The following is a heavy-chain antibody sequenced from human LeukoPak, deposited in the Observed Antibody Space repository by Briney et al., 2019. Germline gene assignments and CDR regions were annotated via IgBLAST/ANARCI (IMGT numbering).Heavy chain of an antibody. V-gene: IGHV5-51*01. CDR3: ARHPDYGVPPDY. Sequence: GESLKISCQGSGYSFTSYWIAWVRQLPGKGLEWMGLIYPGDSDTRYSPSFQGQVTISADKSISTTSLQWSSLKASDTAMYYCARHPDYGVPPDYWGQGTLVTVSS. CDR1: GYSFTSYW. CDR2: IYPGDSDT. D-gene: IGHD4-17*01. J-gene: IGHJ4*02.